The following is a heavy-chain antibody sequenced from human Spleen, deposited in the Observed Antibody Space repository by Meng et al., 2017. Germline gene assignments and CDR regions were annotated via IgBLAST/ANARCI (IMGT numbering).Heavy chain of an antibody. V-gene: IGHV3-7*01. Sequence: GESLKISCEVSGFTLSTYWMSWVRQAPGKGLEWVANIKQDGSEKNYVPSVKGRFTISRDNAKNSLYLQMNSLRAEDTAVYYCAKDPPRYSSGWYGIDFWGQGTLVTVSS. D-gene: IGHD6-19*01. CDR3: AKDPPRYSSGWYGIDF. J-gene: IGHJ4*02. CDR2: IKQDGSEK. CDR1: GFTLSTYW.